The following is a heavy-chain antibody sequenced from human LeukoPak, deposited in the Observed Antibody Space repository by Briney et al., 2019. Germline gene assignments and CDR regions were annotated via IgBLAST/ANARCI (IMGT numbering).Heavy chain of an antibody. CDR3: ARQDAWGARAFDI. J-gene: IGHJ3*02. D-gene: IGHD1-26*01. CDR2: IDPSDSYT. V-gene: IGHV5-10-1*01. Sequence: GESLKISCEGSGYSFTSYWISWVRQMPGKGLEWMGRIDPSDSYTNYSPSFQGHVTISVDKSISTAYLQWSSLKASDTAMYYCARQDAWGARAFDIWGQGTMVTVSS. CDR1: GYSFTSYW.